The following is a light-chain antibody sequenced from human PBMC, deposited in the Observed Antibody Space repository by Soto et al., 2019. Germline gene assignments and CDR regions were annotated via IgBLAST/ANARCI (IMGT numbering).Light chain of an antibody. J-gene: IGKJ1*01. V-gene: IGKV3-15*01. CDR2: GAS. CDR3: QQYNNWPWT. CDR1: QSVSSN. Sequence: EIVMTQSPATLSVSPGERATLSCRASQSVSSNLAWYQQKPGQAPRLLIYGASTRATGFPARFSGSGSGTEFTLTISSLQSEDFAVYYCQQYNNWPWTFGQGTRLEIK.